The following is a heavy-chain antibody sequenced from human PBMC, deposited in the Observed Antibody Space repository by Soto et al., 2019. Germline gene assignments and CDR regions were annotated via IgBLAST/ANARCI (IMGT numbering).Heavy chain of an antibody. CDR3: ARYCSSTSCYVYGSGSYWFDY. V-gene: IGHV3-11*06. CDR2: ISSSSSYT. D-gene: IGHD2-2*01. J-gene: IGHJ4*02. Sequence: GGSLRLSCAASGFTFSDYYMSWIRQAPGKGLEWVSYISSSSSYTNYADSAKGRFTISRDNAKNSLYLQMNSLRAEDTAVYYCARYCSSTSCYVYGSGSYWFDYWGQGTLVTVSS. CDR1: GFTFSDYY.